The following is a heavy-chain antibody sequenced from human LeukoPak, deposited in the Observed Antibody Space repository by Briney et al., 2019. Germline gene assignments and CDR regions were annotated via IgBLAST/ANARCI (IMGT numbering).Heavy chain of an antibody. D-gene: IGHD5-12*01. CDR3: AREGDRGVVVADYFDF. J-gene: IGHJ4*02. CDR1: GFTFSDYS. CDR2: ISGRSGAI. Sequence: GGSLRLSCAASGFTFSDYSMAWVRPAPAKGLEWVSVISGRSGAIFYADSVKGRFTISRDNSKNMLHLQVSSLRAEDTAVYYCAREGDRGVVVADYFDFLGGGTVVTVSS. V-gene: IGHV3-23*01.